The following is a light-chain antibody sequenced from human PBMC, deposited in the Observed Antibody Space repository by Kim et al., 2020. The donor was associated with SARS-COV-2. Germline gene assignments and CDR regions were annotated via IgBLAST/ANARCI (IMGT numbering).Light chain of an antibody. Sequence: QSALTQPASVSGSPGQSITIASTGTSSDVGGYNYVSWYQHHPGKAPKFMIYEVSNRPSGVSNRFSGSKSGNTASLTISGLQAEDEADYYCSSYTSSSTYVFGTGTKVTVL. CDR2: EVS. CDR3: SSYTSSSTYV. J-gene: IGLJ1*01. V-gene: IGLV2-14*01. CDR1: SSDVGGYNY.